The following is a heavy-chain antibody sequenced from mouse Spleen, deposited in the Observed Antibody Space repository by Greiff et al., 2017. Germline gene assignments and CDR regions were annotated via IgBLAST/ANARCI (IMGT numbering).Heavy chain of an antibody. V-gene: IGHV1-59*01. J-gene: IGHJ2*01. Sequence: QVQLQQPGAELVRPGTSVKLSCKASGYTFTSYWMHWVKQRPGQGLEWIGVIDPSDSYTNYNQKFKGKATLTVDTSSSTAYMQLSSLTSEDSAVYYCARSTGPDYWGQGTTLTVSS. CDR2: IDPSDSYT. CDR3: ARSTGPDY. CDR1: GYTFTSYW. D-gene: IGHD4-1*01.